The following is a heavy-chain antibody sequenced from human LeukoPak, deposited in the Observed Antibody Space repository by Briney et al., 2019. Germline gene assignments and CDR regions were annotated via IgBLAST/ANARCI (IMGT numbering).Heavy chain of an antibody. CDR1: GFTFSNYA. J-gene: IGHJ4*02. CDR3: ASISYKGYNSSHSLNF. Sequence: GRSLRLSCAASGFTFSNYALDWVRQAPATGLEWAAVISNDGSNKYYADSVKGRFTISRDNSKNTLYLQMNSLRAEDTAVYYCASISYKGYNSSHSLNFWGQGTLVTVSS. CDR2: ISNDGSNK. D-gene: IGHD6-13*01. V-gene: IGHV3-30*04.